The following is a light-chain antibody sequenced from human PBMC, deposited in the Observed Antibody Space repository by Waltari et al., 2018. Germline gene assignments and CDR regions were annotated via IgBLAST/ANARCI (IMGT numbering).Light chain of an antibody. Sequence: EIVLTQSLGTLSLSPGEGATLSCRASQYVNIRYLAWYQQKPGQAPRLLIYDTSTRAAGIPDRFSGSGSGRDFTLTISRLEPEDFAVYYCQQDDTLPRVTFGGGTKVEIK. CDR2: DTS. CDR1: QYVNIRY. V-gene: IGKV3-20*01. J-gene: IGKJ4*02. CDR3: QQDDTLPRVT.